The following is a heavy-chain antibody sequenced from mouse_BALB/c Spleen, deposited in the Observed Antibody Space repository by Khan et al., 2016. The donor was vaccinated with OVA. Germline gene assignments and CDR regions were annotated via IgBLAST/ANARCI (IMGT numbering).Heavy chain of an antibody. CDR2: ISYSGST. Sequence: EVKLEESGPGLVKPSQSLSLTCTVTGYSITSVYAWDWIRQFPGNKLEWMGYISYSGSTSYNPSLKSRISITRDTSKNQFFLQLNSVTTEDTATYYCARKNYYGYALDYWGQGTSVTVSS. CDR1: GYSITSVYA. D-gene: IGHD1-1*01. J-gene: IGHJ4*01. V-gene: IGHV3-2*02. CDR3: ARKNYYGYALDY.